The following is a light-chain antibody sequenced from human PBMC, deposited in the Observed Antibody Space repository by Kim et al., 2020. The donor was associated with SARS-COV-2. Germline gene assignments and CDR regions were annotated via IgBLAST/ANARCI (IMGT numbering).Light chain of an antibody. J-gene: IGLJ3*02. Sequence: KTVSISCTGSSGNIASNYVQWYQQRPASAPTTVIYEDNERPSGVPDRFSGSIDSSSSSASLTISGLKTEDEADYYCQSYDDSNRWVFGGGTKLTVL. CDR2: EDN. CDR1: SGNIASNY. CDR3: QSYDDSNRWV. V-gene: IGLV6-57*02.